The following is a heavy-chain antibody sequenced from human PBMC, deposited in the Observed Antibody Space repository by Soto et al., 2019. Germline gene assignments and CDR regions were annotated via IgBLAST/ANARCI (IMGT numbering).Heavy chain of an antibody. CDR3: AHRDGYNYYHFEY. CDR2: IFWDDDK. CDR1: GFSLSTSGVG. J-gene: IGHJ4*02. Sequence: QITLKESGPTLVKPTQTLTVTCTFSGFSLSTSGVGVGWVRQPPGKALEWLALIFWDDDKHYSPSLKSRVTTPKDTAKDQVVLINTNMDPVDTATYYCAHRDGYNYYHFEYWGQGTLVTVSS. D-gene: IGHD5-12*01. V-gene: IGHV2-5*02.